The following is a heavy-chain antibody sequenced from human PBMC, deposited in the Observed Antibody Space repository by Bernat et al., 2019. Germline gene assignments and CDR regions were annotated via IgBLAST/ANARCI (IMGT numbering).Heavy chain of an antibody. J-gene: IGHJ4*02. CDR1: GFTFSSYA. CDR3: AKGSGSYFGFDY. Sequence: EVQLLESGGGLVQPGGSLRLSCAASGFTFSSYAMSCVRQAPGKGLEWVSAISGSGGSTYYADSVKGRFTISRDNSKNTLYLQMNSLRAEDTAVYYCAKGSGSYFGFDYWGQGTLVTVSS. CDR2: ISGSGGST. D-gene: IGHD1-26*01. V-gene: IGHV3-23*01.